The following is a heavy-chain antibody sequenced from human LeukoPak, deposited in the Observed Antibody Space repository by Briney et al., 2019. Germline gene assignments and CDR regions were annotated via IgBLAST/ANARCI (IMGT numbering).Heavy chain of an antibody. CDR2: IDQDGSEK. CDR1: GSTSSRNF. J-gene: IGHJ4*02. Sequence: GGSLRLSCAVSGSTSSRNFMSWVRQTPEKGLEWVANIDQDGSEKNYVDSVKGRFTISRDNAKNSLFLKMNSLRAEDTAIYYCASGAGWESGYWGQGTLVTVSS. D-gene: IGHD1-26*01. CDR3: ASGAGWESGY. V-gene: IGHV3-7*01.